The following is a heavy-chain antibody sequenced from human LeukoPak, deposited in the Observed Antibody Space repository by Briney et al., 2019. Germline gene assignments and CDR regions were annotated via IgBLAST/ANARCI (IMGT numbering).Heavy chain of an antibody. CDR1: GGSISSYY. D-gene: IGHD2-2*02. Sequence: SETLCLTCTVSGGSISSYYWSWIRQPAGKGLEWIGRIYTSGSTNYNPSLKNRVTMTVDTSKNQFPLKLSSVTAADTPAYYCARDATGYCSSTSCYISPVGYYYYYMDVWGKGTTVTVSS. V-gene: IGHV4-4*07. CDR3: ARDATGYCSSTSCYISPVGYYYYYMDV. J-gene: IGHJ6*03. CDR2: IYTSGST.